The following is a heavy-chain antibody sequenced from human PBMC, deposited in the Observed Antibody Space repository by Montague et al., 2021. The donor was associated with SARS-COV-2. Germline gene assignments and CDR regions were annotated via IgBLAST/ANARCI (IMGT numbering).Heavy chain of an antibody. V-gene: IGHV2-70*04. D-gene: IGHD3-9*01. CDR1: GFSLSTSGMR. CDR3: ARSYYDILTAYYTPFDY. Sequence: PPLVKPTQTLTLTCTFSGFSLSTSGMRASWIRQPPGKALEWLARIDWGDDKFYSTSLKTRLTISKDTSKNQVVLTMTNMDPVDTATYYCARSYYDILTAYYTPFDYGGQGTLVTVSS. J-gene: IGHJ4*02. CDR2: IDWGDDK.